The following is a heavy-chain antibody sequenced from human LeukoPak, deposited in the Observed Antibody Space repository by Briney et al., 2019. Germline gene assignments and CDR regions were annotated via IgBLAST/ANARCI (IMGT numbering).Heavy chain of an antibody. J-gene: IGHJ2*01. V-gene: IGHV3-7*01. CDR3: ARADLEWYLDL. Sequence: GEPLRLSCTGSGFMFNAYWMSWVRKAPGMGLEWVGKIRQDGGEIFYVDSVRGRFTISRDNAKNSVYLQLNSLRAEDTAVYYCARADLEWYLDLWGRGTLVTVSS. CDR2: IRQDGGEI. CDR1: GFMFNAYW.